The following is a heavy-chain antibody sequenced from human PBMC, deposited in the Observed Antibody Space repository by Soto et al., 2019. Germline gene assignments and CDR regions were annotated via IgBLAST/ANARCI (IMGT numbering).Heavy chain of an antibody. V-gene: IGHV3-33*01. J-gene: IGHJ4*02. CDR3: ARDREQWLVGYYFDY. D-gene: IGHD6-19*01. Sequence: VGSLRLSCAASGFTLSRYGMHWVRQAPGRGLEWVAVIWYDGSNIYYADSVKGRFTISRDNSKDTLDLQMNSLRAEDTAVYYCARDREQWLVGYYFDYWGQGTLVTVSS. CDR1: GFTLSRYG. CDR2: IWYDGSNI.